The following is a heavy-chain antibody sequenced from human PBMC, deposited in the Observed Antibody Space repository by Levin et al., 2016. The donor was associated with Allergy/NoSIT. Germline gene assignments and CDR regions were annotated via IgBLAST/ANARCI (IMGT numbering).Heavy chain of an antibody. Sequence: GESLKISCAASGFTFSRYTMNWVRQSPGKGLEWVSYISSSGITVHYADSVKGRFTIARDNAKNSLYLQMNSLRGEDTAVYYCARSYGANSPVWDYGMDVWGQGTTVIVSS. CDR1: GFTFSRYT. D-gene: IGHD4/OR15-4a*01. V-gene: IGHV3-48*01. CDR2: ISSSGITV. CDR3: ARSYGANSPVWDYGMDV. J-gene: IGHJ6*02.